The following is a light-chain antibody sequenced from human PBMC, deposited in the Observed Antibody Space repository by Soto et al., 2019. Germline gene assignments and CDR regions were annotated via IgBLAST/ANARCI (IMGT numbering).Light chain of an antibody. Sequence: IVMTQSPASLTVSLGERATINCKSSQTVFTGSSNKHYLAWYQYKPGQAPKLLMYWATARESGVPDRFRGSGFGTDFTLTITSVHAEDVAVYYCHQYFTLPSFGGGTKVEI. CDR1: QTVFTGSSNKHY. CDR3: HQYFTLPS. CDR2: WAT. J-gene: IGKJ4*01. V-gene: IGKV4-1*01.